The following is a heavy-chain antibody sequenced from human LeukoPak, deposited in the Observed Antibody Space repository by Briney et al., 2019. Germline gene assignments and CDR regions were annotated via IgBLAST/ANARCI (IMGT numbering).Heavy chain of an antibody. CDR1: GFTFSSYG. D-gene: IGHD3-10*01. CDR3: AKDSGGYYGSGSFDY. Sequence: PGGSLRLSCAASGFTFSSYGMHWVRQAPGKGLEWVAVISYDGSNKYYADSVKGRSTISRDNSKNTLYLQMNSLRAEDTAVYYCAKDSGGYYGSGSFDYWGQGTLVTVSS. CDR2: ISYDGSNK. J-gene: IGHJ4*02. V-gene: IGHV3-30*18.